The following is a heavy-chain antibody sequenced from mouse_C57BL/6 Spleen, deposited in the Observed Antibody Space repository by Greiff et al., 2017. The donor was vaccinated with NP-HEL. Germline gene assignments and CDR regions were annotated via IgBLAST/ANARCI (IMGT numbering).Heavy chain of an antibody. CDR2: IDPNSGGT. J-gene: IGHJ3*01. D-gene: IGHD2-4*01. CDR3: ARGEVYYDYDEGLAY. Sequence: QVQLQQPGAELVKPGASVKLSCKASGYNFNGDWMHWVKQRPGRGLEWIGRIDPNSGGTKYNAKFKGKATLTVDKPSSTAYMQLSSLTSEDTAVYYCARGEVYYDYDEGLAYWGQGTLVTVSA. CDR1: GYNFNGDW. V-gene: IGHV1-72*01.